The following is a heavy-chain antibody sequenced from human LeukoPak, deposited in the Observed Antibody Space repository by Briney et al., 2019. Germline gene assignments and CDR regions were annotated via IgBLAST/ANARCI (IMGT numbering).Heavy chain of an antibody. CDR2: TNEGGSST. D-gene: IGHD3-22*01. Sequence: GGSLRLSCAASGFSFSTYWMHWVRQAPGKGLVWVSRTNEGGSSTSYADSVKGRFTISRDNAKNTLYLQMNSLRGDDTAVYYCARGHSGYFPYYWGQGTLVTVSS. V-gene: IGHV3-74*01. J-gene: IGHJ4*02. CDR3: ARGHSGYFPYY. CDR1: GFSFSTYW.